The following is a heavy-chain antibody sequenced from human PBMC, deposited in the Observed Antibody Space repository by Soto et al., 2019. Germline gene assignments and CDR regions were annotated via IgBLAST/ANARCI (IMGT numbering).Heavy chain of an antibody. V-gene: IGHV3-33*01. CDR3: ARWFGSSGWEGYFDY. CDR1: GFTFSSYG. J-gene: IGHJ4*02. CDR2: IWYDGSNK. D-gene: IGHD6-19*01. Sequence: QVQLVESGGGVVQPGRSLRLSCAASGFTFSSYGMHWVRQAPGKGLEWVAVIWYDGSNKYYADSVKGRFTISRDNSKNTLYLQMNSLRAEDTAVYYCARWFGSSGWEGYFDYWGQGTLVTVSS.